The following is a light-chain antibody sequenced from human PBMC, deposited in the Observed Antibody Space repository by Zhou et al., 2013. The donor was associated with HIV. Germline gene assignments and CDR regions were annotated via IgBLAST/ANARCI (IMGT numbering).Light chain of an antibody. CDR3: GTWDNSAIVL. Sequence: QSVLTQPPSVSGAPGQRVTISCTGSSSNIGAGYDVHWYQQLPGTAPKLLIYGNSNRPSGVPDRFSGSKSGTSASLGITGLQTADEADYYCGTWDNSAIVLFGGGTKVTV. J-gene: IGLJ2*01. CDR1: SSNIGAGYD. CDR2: GNS. V-gene: IGLV1-40*01.